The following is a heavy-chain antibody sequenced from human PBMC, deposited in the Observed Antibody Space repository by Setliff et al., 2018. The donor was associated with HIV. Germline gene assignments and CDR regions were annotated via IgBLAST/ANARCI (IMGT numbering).Heavy chain of an antibody. J-gene: IGHJ4*02. V-gene: IGHV4-59*11. D-gene: IGHD2-2*01. CDR3: ARAMGGSRTDFDY. CDR1: GGSISSHY. Sequence: PSETLSLTCTVSGGSISSHYWSWIRQPPGKGPEWIGYIHYSGSTNYNPSLKSRVTISIDTSKNQFSLKLTSVTAADTAVYYCARAMGGSRTDFDYWGPGTLVTVS. CDR2: IHYSGST.